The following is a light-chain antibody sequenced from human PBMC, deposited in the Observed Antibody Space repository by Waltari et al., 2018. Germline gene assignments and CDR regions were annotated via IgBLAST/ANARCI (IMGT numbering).Light chain of an antibody. V-gene: IGKV1-9*01. CDR2: AAS. CDR1: QGVISH. Sequence: DIQLTQSPSFLSACIGDRVTITCRASQGVISHLDWYPQKPGKAPKLLIYAASTLQSGVPSRFSGSGSGTECTLTISSLQPEDVATCYCREIKSDPPWAFGQGTKGEIK. CDR3: REIKSDPPWA. J-gene: IGKJ1*01.